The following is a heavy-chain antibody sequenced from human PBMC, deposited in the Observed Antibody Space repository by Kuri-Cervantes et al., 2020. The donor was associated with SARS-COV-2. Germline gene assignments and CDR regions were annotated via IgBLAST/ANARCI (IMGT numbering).Heavy chain of an antibody. V-gene: IGHV3-21*01. CDR2: IDGYSPYI. CDR3: TTSMIVSAAHYFDY. CDR1: GFPFSDYR. J-gene: IGHJ4*02. D-gene: IGHD3-22*01. Sequence: GSLKLSCAASGFPFSDYRMNWIRQSPGKGLEWVSCIDGYSPYINYADSVKGRFTISRDNAKSSVFLQVNSLRAEYTAVYYCTTSMIVSAAHYFDYWGQGILVTVSS.